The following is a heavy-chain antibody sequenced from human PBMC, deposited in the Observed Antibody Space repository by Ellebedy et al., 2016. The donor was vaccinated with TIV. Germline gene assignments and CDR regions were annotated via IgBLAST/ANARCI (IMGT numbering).Heavy chain of an antibody. D-gene: IGHD5/OR15-5a*01. J-gene: IGHJ4*02. Sequence: GESLKISCAASGFTFSSYSMNWVRQAPGKGLEWVPAISGSGGSTYYADSVKGRFTISRDNSKNTLYLQMHSLRAEDTAVYYCARGLRSFDYWGQGTLVTVSS. CDR1: GFTFSSYS. CDR2: ISGSGGST. CDR3: ARGLRSFDY. V-gene: IGHV3-23*01.